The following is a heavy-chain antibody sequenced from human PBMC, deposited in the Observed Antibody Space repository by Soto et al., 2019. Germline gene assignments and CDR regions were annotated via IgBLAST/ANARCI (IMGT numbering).Heavy chain of an antibody. CDR3: AKYYDANSGPDY. CDR1: GSTFNTSS. V-gene: IGHV3-33*06. CDR2: IWSDGTQK. Sequence: SLRLACEASGSTFNTSSMPWVRHPPGKGLEWLAAIWSDGTQKYYADSTKGRFIISRENSKKTLYLEMNSLAAEDAAVYYCAKYYDANSGPDYCGQGTLGTVS. D-gene: IGHD3-22*01. J-gene: IGHJ4*02.